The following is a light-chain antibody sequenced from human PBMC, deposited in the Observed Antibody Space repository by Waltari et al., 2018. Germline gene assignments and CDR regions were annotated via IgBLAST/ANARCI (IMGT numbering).Light chain of an antibody. V-gene: IGKV3-15*01. CDR1: QTISSN. CDR2: GAS. J-gene: IGKJ2*01. Sequence: EIVMTQSPATLSVSPGERATLSCRASQTISSNLAWYQQKPGQAPRPLIYGASTRATGVPARLRGSGSGTEFTLTISSLQSEDFAVYYCQQYNNWPSMYTFGQGTKLEIK. CDR3: QQYNNWPSMYT.